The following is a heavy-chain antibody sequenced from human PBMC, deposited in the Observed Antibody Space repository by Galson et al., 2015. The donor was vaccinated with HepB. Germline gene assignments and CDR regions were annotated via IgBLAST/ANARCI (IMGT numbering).Heavy chain of an antibody. CDR1: GFTLGNYA. CDR2: ISSDETEK. V-gene: IGHV3-30*18. CDR3: AKGAHAVFPASRYLDS. J-gene: IGHJ4*02. D-gene: IGHD3-16*02. Sequence: SLRLSCAASGFTLGNYAMHWVRQAPGKGLEWVALISSDETEKFCADSVKGRFTASRDNTMNMLFLQMDSLRAEDSAVYYCAKGAHAVFPASRYLDSWGRGTLVAVSS.